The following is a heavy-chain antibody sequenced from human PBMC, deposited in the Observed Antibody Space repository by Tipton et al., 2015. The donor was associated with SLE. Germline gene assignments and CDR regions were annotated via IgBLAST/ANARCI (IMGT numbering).Heavy chain of an antibody. V-gene: IGHV4-4*02. CDR1: GDSINSNKW. CDR3: ARGRHIVVVIPGGRDYGLDV. D-gene: IGHD2-21*01. J-gene: IGHJ6*02. CDR2: IYPTEST. Sequence: TLSLTCTISGDSINSNKWWSWVRQPPGKGLEWIGEIYPTESTNYNPSFGIRVTISLDKSKNQFSLELTSVTAADTAVYYCARGRHIVVVIPGGRDYGLDVWGQGTTVTVSS.